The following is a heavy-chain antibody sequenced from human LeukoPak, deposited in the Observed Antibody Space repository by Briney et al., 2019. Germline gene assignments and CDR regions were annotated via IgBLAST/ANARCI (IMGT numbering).Heavy chain of an antibody. CDR2: INHGGST. J-gene: IGHJ4*02. CDR3: ARYYDILTGYYTLDY. CDR1: GGSFSGYY. D-gene: IGHD3-9*01. Sequence: PSETLSLTCAVYGGSFSGYYWSWIRQPPGKGLEWIGEINHGGSTSYNTSLKSRVTISQDMSKNPFSLKLSSVTAADTAMYFCARYYDILTGYYTLDYWGQGTLVTVSS. V-gene: IGHV4-34*01.